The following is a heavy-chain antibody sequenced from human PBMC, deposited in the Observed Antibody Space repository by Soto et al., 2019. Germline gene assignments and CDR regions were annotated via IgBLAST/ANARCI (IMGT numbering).Heavy chain of an antibody. V-gene: IGHV1-46*01. Sequence: ASVKVSCEASGYTFTSYYMHWVRQAPGQGLEWMGIINPSGGSTSYAQKFQGRVTMTRDTSTSTVYMELSSLRSEDTAVYYCARDRLQWELLQYYGMDVWGQGTTVTVSS. J-gene: IGHJ6*02. CDR1: GYTFTSYY. D-gene: IGHD1-26*01. CDR3: ARDRLQWELLQYYGMDV. CDR2: INPSGGST.